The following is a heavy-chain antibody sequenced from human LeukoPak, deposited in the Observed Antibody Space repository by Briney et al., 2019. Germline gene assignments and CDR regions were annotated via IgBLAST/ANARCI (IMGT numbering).Heavy chain of an antibody. CDR2: IAYDGSRA. D-gene: IGHD1-14*01. V-gene: IGHV3-33*01. CDR3: TRYNNDHFDD. CDR1: GVTFGGYG. J-gene: IGHJ4*02. Sequence: GGSLRLSCAGSGVTFGGYGMHWFRQTPGKGMEWVAVIAYDGSRAFYADSVKGRFTISRDNSKNTMSVQRDDLRAEDTAVYYCTRYNNDHFDDCGQGSLVTVSS.